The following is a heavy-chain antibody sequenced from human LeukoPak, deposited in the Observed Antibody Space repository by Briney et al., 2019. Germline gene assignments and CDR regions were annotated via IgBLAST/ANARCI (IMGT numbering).Heavy chain of an antibody. V-gene: IGHV1-69*05. Sequence: GASVKVSCKASGGTFSSYAISWVRQAPGQGLEWMGGIIPIFGTANYAQTFQGRVTITTDESTSTGSMELSSLRSEDTAVYYCARVSYSSSWYNYYYYMDVWGKGTTVTVSS. CDR1: GGTFSSYA. D-gene: IGHD6-13*01. CDR3: ARVSYSSSWYNYYYYMDV. J-gene: IGHJ6*03. CDR2: IIPIFGTA.